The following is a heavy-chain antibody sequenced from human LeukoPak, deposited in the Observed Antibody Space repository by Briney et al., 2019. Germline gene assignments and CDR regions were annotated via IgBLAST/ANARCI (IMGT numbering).Heavy chain of an antibody. D-gene: IGHD3-22*01. CDR1: GGTFSSYA. CDR3: ARGGHYYDSSGPTFDY. V-gene: IGHV1-69*04. Sequence: SVKVSCKASGGTFSSYAISWVRQAPGQGLEWMGRIIPILGIANYAQKFQGRITITADKSTSTAYMELSSLRSEDTAVYYCARGGHYYDSSGPTFDYWGQGTLVTVSS. J-gene: IGHJ4*02. CDR2: IIPILGIA.